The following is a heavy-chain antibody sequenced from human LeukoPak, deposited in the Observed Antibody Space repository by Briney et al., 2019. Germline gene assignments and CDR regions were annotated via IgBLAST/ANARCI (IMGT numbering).Heavy chain of an antibody. CDR2: ISSSRSYI. D-gene: IGHD6-19*01. Sequence: GGSLRLSCAASGFTFSSYSMNWVRQARGKGLEGVSSISSSRSYIYYADSVKGRFTISRVNDKNTVYLQMNSRRAGDTAVYYCARDQWIAVAGKMGYWGQGALVTVSS. V-gene: IGHV3-21*01. CDR3: ARDQWIAVAGKMGY. CDR1: GFTFSSYS. J-gene: IGHJ4*02.